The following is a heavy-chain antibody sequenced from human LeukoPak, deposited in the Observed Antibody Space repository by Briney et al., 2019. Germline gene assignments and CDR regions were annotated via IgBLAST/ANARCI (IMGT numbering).Heavy chain of an antibody. CDR3: ARRGLVPAFDI. D-gene: IGHD3-10*02. CDR1: GFTFSNYW. V-gene: IGHV3-74*01. Sequence: GGSLRLSCAASGFTFSNYWMHWVRQAPGKGLVWVSRINSDGSSRNYADSVKGRFTISRDNAKNTLYLQMNSLRAEDTAVYYCARRGLVPAFDIWGQGTMVSVTS. CDR2: INSDGSSR. J-gene: IGHJ3*02.